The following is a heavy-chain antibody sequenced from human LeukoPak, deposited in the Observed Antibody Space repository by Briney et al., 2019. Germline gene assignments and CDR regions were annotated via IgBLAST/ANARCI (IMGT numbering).Heavy chain of an antibody. V-gene: IGHV4-4*07. CDR2: VHADGTP. CDR1: GVSTTSYH. Sequence: SETLSLTCTLSGVSTTSYHWSWIRQFAGKKLEWLGRVHADGTPNYHHSLKSRVTMSVDTSENQYSLILISVTAADADVTAGSRCGLYSSGEAYFDYWGHGTLVTVSS. J-gene: IGHJ4*01. CDR3: SRCGLYSSGEAYFDY. D-gene: IGHD5-24*01.